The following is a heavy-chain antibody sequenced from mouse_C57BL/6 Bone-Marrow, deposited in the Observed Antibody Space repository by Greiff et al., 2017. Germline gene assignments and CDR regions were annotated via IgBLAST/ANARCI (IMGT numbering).Heavy chain of an antibody. D-gene: IGHD2-4*01. Sequence: QVQLKQSGPGLVQPSQSLSITCTVSGFSLTSSGVHWVRQPPGKGLEWLGVIWSGGSTDYNAAFISRLSISKDNSKSQVFFKMNSLQADDTAIYYCAPYDYDGYAMDYWGQGTSVTVSS. J-gene: IGHJ4*01. CDR1: GFSLTSSG. CDR2: IWSGGST. V-gene: IGHV2-4*01. CDR3: APYDYDGYAMDY.